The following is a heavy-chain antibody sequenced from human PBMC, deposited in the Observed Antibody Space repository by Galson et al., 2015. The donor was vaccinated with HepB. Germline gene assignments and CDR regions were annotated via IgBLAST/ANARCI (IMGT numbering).Heavy chain of an antibody. V-gene: IGHV3-74*01. D-gene: IGHD6-13*01. J-gene: IGHJ5*02. Sequence: SLRLSCAASGFTFSSNWMQWVRQAPGKGLEWVSRINSDVSTISYTDSVKGRFTISRDNAKNTLYLQMNSLRAEDTAVYYCGSWGSSWGQGTLVTVSS. CDR1: GFTFSSNW. CDR3: GSWGSS. CDR2: INSDVSTI.